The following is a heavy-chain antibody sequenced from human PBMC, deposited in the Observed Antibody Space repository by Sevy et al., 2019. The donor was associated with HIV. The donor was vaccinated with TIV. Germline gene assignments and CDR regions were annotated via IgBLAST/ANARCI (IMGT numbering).Heavy chain of an antibody. Sequence: GGSLRLSCAASGFSLSDHAVSWVRQTPGKGLEWLAVISYNGRNQYYADSVKGRFTISKDDSKNTVYLQLNSLRADDTAVYYCARFVGYCSGGRCSIIDFWGQGTLVTVSS. CDR3: ARFVGYCSGGRCSIIDF. V-gene: IGHV3-30*04. J-gene: IGHJ4*02. CDR1: GFSLSDHA. D-gene: IGHD2-15*01. CDR2: ISYNGRNQ.